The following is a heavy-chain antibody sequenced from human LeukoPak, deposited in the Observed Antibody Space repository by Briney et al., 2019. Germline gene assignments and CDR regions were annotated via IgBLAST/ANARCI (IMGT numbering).Heavy chain of an antibody. D-gene: IGHD4-17*01. CDR3: ARAKDYGDFYFDY. V-gene: IGHV3-21*01. Sequence: KPGGSLRLSCAASGFTFSSYSMNWVRQAPGKGLEWVSSISSSSSYIYYADSVKGRFTISRDNAKNSLYLQMNSLRAEDTAVYYCARAKDYGDFYFDYWGQGTLVTVSS. CDR2: ISSSSSYI. CDR1: GFTFSSYS. J-gene: IGHJ4*02.